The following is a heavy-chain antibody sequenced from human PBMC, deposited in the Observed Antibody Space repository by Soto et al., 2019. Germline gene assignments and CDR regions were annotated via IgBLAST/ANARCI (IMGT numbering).Heavy chain of an antibody. CDR2: IYYTGST. Sequence: QVQLQESGPGLVKHTETLSLTCTVSGGSINSYHWSWIRHPPGKGLELIGYIYYTGSTSYNPSLQSRVTISIETSKNQFSLELRSVTAADTAVYYCARGNLVFDHWGQGTMVTVSS. J-gene: IGHJ4*02. CDR1: GGSINSYH. V-gene: IGHV4-59*01. CDR3: ARGNLVFDH. D-gene: IGHD3-9*01.